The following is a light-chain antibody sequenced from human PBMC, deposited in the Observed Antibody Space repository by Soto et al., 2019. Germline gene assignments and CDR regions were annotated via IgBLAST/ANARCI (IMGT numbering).Light chain of an antibody. Sequence: DVVVTQSPLSLPVTVGQPASISCRSSQSPEYSDGNTYLSWYRQRPGQSPRRLIYKVSNRDSGVPDRFSGSGSGTDFTLKISRVEAEDVGVYYCMQGTHWPWTFDQGTKVEIK. CDR2: KVS. J-gene: IGKJ1*01. CDR1: QSPEYSDGNTY. V-gene: IGKV2-30*01. CDR3: MQGTHWPWT.